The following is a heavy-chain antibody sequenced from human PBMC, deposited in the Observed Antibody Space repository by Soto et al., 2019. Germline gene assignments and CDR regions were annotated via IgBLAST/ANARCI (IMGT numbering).Heavy chain of an antibody. CDR3: ARIPVDTSMIYWLDP. CDR2: IYYSGNT. CDR1: GGSVSSGDYY. V-gene: IGHV4-61*08. D-gene: IGHD5-18*01. J-gene: IGHJ5*02. Sequence: SETLSLTCTVSGGSVSSGDYYWRWIRQPPGKGLEWIGYIYYSGNTNYNPSLKSRVIISVDTPKNLFSLKLTSVTAADTAVYYCARIPVDTSMIYWLDPWGQGTLVTVSS.